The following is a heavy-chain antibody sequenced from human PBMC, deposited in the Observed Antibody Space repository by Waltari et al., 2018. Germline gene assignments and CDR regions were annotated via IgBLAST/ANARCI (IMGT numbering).Heavy chain of an antibody. J-gene: IGHJ3*02. Sequence: EVHLVESGGGLVQPGGSLRLSCAASGFPFSPYWMYWVRQTPGQGLVWISHINPDGSGTTYADSVKGRFTISRDNAKNTLYLQMNSLRVEDTAMYFCVRSLHIWGQGTMVTVSS. CDR1: GFPFSPYW. CDR3: VRSLHI. CDR2: INPDGSGT. V-gene: IGHV3-74*01.